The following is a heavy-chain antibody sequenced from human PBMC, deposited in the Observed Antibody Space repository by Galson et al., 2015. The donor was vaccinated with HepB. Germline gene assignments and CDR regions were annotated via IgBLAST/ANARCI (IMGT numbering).Heavy chain of an antibody. CDR2: IDWDDDK. CDR3: ARSRGGYFNWFDP. CDR1: GFSLSTSGMR. D-gene: IGHD3-22*01. Sequence: PALVKPTQTLTLTCTFSGFSLSTSGMRVSWIRQPPGKALEWLARIDWDDDKFYSTSLKTRLTISKDTSKNQVVLTMTNMDPVDTATYYCARSRGGYFNWFDPWGQGTLVTVSS. J-gene: IGHJ5*02. V-gene: IGHV2-70*04.